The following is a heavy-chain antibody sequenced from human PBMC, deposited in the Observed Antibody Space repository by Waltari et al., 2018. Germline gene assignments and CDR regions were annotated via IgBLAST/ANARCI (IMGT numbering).Heavy chain of an antibody. D-gene: IGHD3-3*01. Sequence: QVQLAQSGSELKKPGASVKVSCKASGYTFTSYAMNWVRQAPGQALEWMGWINTNTGNPTYAQGFTGRFVFSLDTSVSTAYLQISSLKAEDTAVYYCARDPDKYYDFWSGYSNWFDPWGQGTLVTVSS. CDR2: INTNTGNP. J-gene: IGHJ5*02. V-gene: IGHV7-4-1*02. CDR3: ARDPDKYYDFWSGYSNWFDP. CDR1: GYTFTSYA.